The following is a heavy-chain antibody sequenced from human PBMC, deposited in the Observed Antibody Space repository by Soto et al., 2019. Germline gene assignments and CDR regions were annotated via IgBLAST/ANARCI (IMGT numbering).Heavy chain of an antibody. Sequence: ETLSLTCNVSGDSVSSGYWSWIRQPPGKGLEWIGFMYFGGSFNYNPSLAGRVTISVETSKNQFSMKMTSVTAADTAVYYCARSYYDSLGFTVGPWGQGTLVTVSS. CDR3: ARSYYDSLGFTVGP. CDR1: GDSVSSGY. D-gene: IGHD3-22*01. V-gene: IGHV4-59*02. J-gene: IGHJ5*02. CDR2: MYFGGSF.